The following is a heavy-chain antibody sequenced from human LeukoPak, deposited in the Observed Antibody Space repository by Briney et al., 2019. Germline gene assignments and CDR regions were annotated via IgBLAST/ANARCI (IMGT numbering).Heavy chain of an antibody. CDR3: ARGNGSGSYYPHWFDP. J-gene: IGHJ5*02. CDR1: GGSFSGYY. Sequence: SESLSLTCAVYGGSFSGYYWSWIRHPPGKGLEWIGEINHSGSTNYNPSLKSRVTISVATSKSQSSLKLSSVTAADTAVYYCARGNGSGSYYPHWFDPWGQGTLVTVSS. D-gene: IGHD3-10*01. V-gene: IGHV4-34*01. CDR2: INHSGST.